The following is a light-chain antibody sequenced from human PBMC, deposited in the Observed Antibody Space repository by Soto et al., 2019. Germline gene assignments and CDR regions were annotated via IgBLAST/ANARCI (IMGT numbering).Light chain of an antibody. V-gene: IGKV1-39*01. Sequence: DIPMTQSPSSLSASVGDRVTISCRASQSITNYLNWYQQKPGKAPKLLIFATSNLHSGVPSRFSGSGSGTDFTLIISSLQPEDFATYYCQQSYSTPRTFGQGTKVEIK. CDR3: QQSYSTPRT. CDR2: ATS. CDR1: QSITNY. J-gene: IGKJ1*01.